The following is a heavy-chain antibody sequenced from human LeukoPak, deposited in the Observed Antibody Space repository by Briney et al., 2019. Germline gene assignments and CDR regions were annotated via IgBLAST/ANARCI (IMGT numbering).Heavy chain of an antibody. Sequence: PGGSLRLSCAASRFTFSRYGMHWVRQAPGKGLEWVAFIRYDGSNKHYADSVKGRFTISRDNSKNTLYLQMNSLRAEDTAVYYCARGLYDYVWGSYRYNNWFDPWGQGTLVTVSS. J-gene: IGHJ5*02. CDR2: IRYDGSNK. CDR1: RFTFSRYG. D-gene: IGHD3-16*02. V-gene: IGHV3-30*02. CDR3: ARGLYDYVWGSYRYNNWFDP.